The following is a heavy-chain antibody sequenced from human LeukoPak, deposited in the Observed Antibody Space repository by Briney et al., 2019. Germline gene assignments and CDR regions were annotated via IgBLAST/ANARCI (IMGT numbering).Heavy chain of an antibody. CDR1: GYTFTSYG. CDR3: ARGINTPLGVVPAAHDDY. D-gene: IGHD2-2*01. V-gene: IGHV1-18*01. CDR2: ISAYNGNT. Sequence: ASVKVSCKASGYTFTSYGISWVRQAPGQGLEWMGWISAYNGNTNYAQKLQGRVTMTTDASTSTAYMELRSLRSDDTAVYYCARGINTPLGVVPAAHDDYWGQGTLVTVFS. J-gene: IGHJ4*02.